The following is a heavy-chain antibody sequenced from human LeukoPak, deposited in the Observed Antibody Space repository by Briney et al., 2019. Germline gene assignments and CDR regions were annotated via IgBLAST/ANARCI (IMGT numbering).Heavy chain of an antibody. CDR1: GFTFSDYY. CDR2: ISSSGSTI. J-gene: IGHJ4*02. V-gene: IGHV3-11*01. D-gene: IGHD5/OR15-5a*01. CDR3: AKSFASVDVVSTITDY. Sequence: GGSLRLSCAASGFTFSDYYMSWIRQAPGKGLEWVSYISSSGSTIYYADSVKGRFTISRDNAKNSLYLQMNSLRAEDTAVYYCAKSFASVDVVSTITDYWGQGTLVTVSS.